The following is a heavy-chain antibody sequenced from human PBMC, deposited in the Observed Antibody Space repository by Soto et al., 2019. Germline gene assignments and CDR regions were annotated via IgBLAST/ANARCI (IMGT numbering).Heavy chain of an antibody. J-gene: IGHJ5*02. CDR2: IVVGSGNT. D-gene: IGHD1-20*01. Sequence: SVKVSCKASGFTFTSSAVQWVRQARGQRLEWIGWIVVGSGNTNYAQKFQERVTITRDMSTSTAYMELSSLRSEDTAVYYCAAGVAYNWNRPAPKWFDPWGQGTLVTVSS. CDR3: AAGVAYNWNRPAPKWFDP. CDR1: GFTFTSSA. V-gene: IGHV1-58*01.